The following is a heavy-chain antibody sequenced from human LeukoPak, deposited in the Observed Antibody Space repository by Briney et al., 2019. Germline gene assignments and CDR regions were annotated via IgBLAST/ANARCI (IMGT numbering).Heavy chain of an antibody. Sequence: SETLSLTCTVSGGSISSGGYYWSWIRQHPGEGLEWIGYIYYSGSTYYNPSLKSRVTISVDTSKNQFSLKLSSVTAADTAVYYCARGGLLWFGELSATNWFDPWGQGTLVTVSS. J-gene: IGHJ5*02. CDR3: ARGGLLWFGELSATNWFDP. V-gene: IGHV4-31*03. D-gene: IGHD3-10*01. CDR1: GGSISSGGYY. CDR2: IYYSGST.